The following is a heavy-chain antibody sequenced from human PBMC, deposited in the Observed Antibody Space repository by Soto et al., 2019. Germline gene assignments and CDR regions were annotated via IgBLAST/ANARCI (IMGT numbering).Heavy chain of an antibody. CDR3: ARGGFAIAARYYFDY. V-gene: IGHV3-33*01. D-gene: IGHD6-6*01. CDR2: IWYDGSNK. J-gene: IGHJ4*02. CDR1: GFTFSSYG. Sequence: GGSLRLSCAASGFTFSSYGMHWVRQAPGKGLEWVAVIWYDGSNKYYADSVKGRSTISRDNSKNTLYLQMNSLRAEDTAVYYCARGGFAIAARYYFDYWGQGTLVTVSS.